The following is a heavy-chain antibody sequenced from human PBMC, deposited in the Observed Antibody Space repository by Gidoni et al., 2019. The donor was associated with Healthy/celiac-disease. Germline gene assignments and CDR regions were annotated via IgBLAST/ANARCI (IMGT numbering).Heavy chain of an antibody. Sequence: EVQLVESGGGLVKPGGSLRLSCAASGFTFSNAWMNWVRQAPGKGLEWFGRIKSKTDVGTTDYAAPVKGRFTISRDDSKNTLYLQMNSLKTEDTAVYYCTTDPRMDVWGQGTTVTVSS. CDR1: GFTFSNAW. CDR2: IKSKTDVGTT. V-gene: IGHV3-15*07. J-gene: IGHJ6*02. CDR3: TTDPRMDV.